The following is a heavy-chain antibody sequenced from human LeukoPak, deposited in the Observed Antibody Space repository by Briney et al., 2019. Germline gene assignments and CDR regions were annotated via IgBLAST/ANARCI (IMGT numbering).Heavy chain of an antibody. CDR3: ARRGLGYDFWSGYSH. CDR1: GGSISSGGYY. CDR2: IYYSGST. V-gene: IGHV4-31*03. Sequence: SETLSLTCTVSGGSISSGGYYWSWIRQHPGKGLEWIGYIYYSGSTYYNPSLKSRVTISVDTSKNQFSLKLSSVTAADTAVYYCARRGLGYDFWSGYSHWGQGTLVTVSS. J-gene: IGHJ4*02. D-gene: IGHD3-3*01.